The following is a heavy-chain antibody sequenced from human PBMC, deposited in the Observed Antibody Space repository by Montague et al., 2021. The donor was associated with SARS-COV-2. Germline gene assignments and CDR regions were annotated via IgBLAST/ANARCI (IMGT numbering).Heavy chain of an antibody. Sequence: SETLSLTCAVYGDSFSGCYCCWVRHSPGKGLELISEFNNRGTTNYNYNPSLKSRVTISVDPSKSQFSLKLRSVTAADTAVYYCARWDPQISIIFGSRGKAANDSWGQGTVVTVSS. J-gene: IGHJ5*01. CDR3: ARWDPQISIIFGSRGKAANDS. V-gene: IGHV4-34*01. CDR2: FNNRGTTNY. CDR1: GDSFSGCY. D-gene: IGHD3-16*01.